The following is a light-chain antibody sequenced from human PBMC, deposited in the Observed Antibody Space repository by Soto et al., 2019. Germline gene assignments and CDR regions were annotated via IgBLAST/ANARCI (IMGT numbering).Light chain of an antibody. CDR2: EVT. J-gene: IGLJ2*01. CDR3: STYAGSNNVV. V-gene: IGLV2-8*01. CDR1: SSDVGGYNY. Sequence: QSALTQPPSASGSLGQSVTISCTGTSSDVGGYNYVSWYQQHPGKAPKLMIYEVTKRPSGVPDRFSGSKSGNTASLTVSGLQAEDEADYYCSTYAGSNNVVFGRGTKLTVL.